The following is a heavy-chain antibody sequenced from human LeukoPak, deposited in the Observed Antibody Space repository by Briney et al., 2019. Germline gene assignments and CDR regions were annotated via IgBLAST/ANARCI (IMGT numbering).Heavy chain of an antibody. CDR1: GGSLSGYY. D-gene: IGHD3-9*01. CDR2: INHSGST. Sequence: SETLSLTCAVYGGSLSGYYWSWIRQPPGKGLEWIGEINHSGSTNYNPSLKSRVTISVDTSKNQFSLKLSSVTAADTAVYYFARGRDILTGYPLYFDYWGQGTLVTVSS. J-gene: IGHJ4*02. CDR3: ARGRDILTGYPLYFDY. V-gene: IGHV4-34*01.